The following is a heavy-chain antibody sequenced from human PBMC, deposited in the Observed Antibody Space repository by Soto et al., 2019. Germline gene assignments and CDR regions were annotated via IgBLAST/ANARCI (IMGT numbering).Heavy chain of an antibody. Sequence: KVSCAASGFTFSVSAMHWVRQASGKGLEWVGRIKSRSNNYATAYAASVKGRFTISRDDSKNTAYLQMNSLKIEDTAVYYCTRLPNWNFRFDPWGQGTLVTVSS. CDR1: GFTFSVSA. CDR2: IKSRSNNYAT. J-gene: IGHJ5*02. CDR3: TRLPNWNFRFDP. V-gene: IGHV3-73*01. D-gene: IGHD1-7*01.